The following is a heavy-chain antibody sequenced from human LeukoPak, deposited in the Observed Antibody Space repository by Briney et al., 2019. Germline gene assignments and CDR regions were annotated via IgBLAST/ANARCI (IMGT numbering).Heavy chain of an antibody. D-gene: IGHD5-12*01. Sequence: SETLSLTCTVSGGSISTYYWSWIRQPPGKGLEWIGYIHYSGSTDHNPSLKSRVTISVDTSKNQFSLRLSSVTAADTAVYYCARGGYEARSYYFDYWSQGTLVTVSS. CDR3: ARGGYEARSYYFDY. CDR1: GGSISTYY. V-gene: IGHV4-59*01. CDR2: IHYSGST. J-gene: IGHJ4*02.